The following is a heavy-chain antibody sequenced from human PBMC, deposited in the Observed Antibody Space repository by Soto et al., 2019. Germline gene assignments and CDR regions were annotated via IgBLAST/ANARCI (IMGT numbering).Heavy chain of an antibody. CDR1: GFTFSSYG. J-gene: IGHJ4*02. D-gene: IGHD1-26*01. Sequence: QVQLVESGGGVVQPGRSLRLSCVASGFTFSSYGMHWVRQAPGKGLEWVAIISYDGSNTYYADSVKGRFTISRDNSNNTPYLQMNSLRAEDTSVYYCAKEGGLSGSYYISSSYYFDYWGQGTLVTVSS. CDR3: AKEGGLSGSYYISSSYYFDY. CDR2: ISYDGSNT. V-gene: IGHV3-30*18.